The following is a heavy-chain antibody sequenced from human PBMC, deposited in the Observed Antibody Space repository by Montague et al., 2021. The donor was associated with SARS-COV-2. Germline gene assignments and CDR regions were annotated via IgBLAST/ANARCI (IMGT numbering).Heavy chain of an antibody. J-gene: IGHJ6*02. Sequence: SETLSLTCTVSGGCISSSSYYWGWIRQPPGKGLEWIGSIYYSGSTYYNPSLKSRVTISVDTSKNQFSLKLSSVTAADTAVYYCAREAYYYDSSGYYGGGYYYYYGMDVWGQGTTVTVSS. CDR2: IYYSGST. V-gene: IGHV4-39*02. CDR1: GGCISSSSYY. CDR3: AREAYYYDSSGYYGGGYYYYYGMDV. D-gene: IGHD3-22*01.